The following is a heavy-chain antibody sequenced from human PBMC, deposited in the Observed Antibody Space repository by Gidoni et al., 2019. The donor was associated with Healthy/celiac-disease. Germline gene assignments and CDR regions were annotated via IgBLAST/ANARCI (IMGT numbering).Heavy chain of an antibody. D-gene: IGHD3-3*01. CDR2: ISAYNGNT. J-gene: IGHJ4*02. V-gene: IGHV1-18*01. Sequence: VRQAPGQGLEWMGWISAYNGNTNYAQKLQGRVTMTTDTSTSTAYMELRSLRSDDTAVYYCARDAIFGVVTADYWGQGTLVTVSS. CDR3: ARDAIFGVVTADY.